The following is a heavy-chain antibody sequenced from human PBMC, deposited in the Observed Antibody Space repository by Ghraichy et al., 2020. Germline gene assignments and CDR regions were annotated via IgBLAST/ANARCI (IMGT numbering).Heavy chain of an antibody. D-gene: IGHD2-2*01. CDR3: ARGYDRYCSSTSCYLNWFDP. Sequence: GGSLRLSCAASGFTFSSYSMNWVRQAPGKGLEWVSSISSSSSYIYYADSVKGRFTISRDNAKNSLYLQMNSLRAEDTAVYYCARGYDRYCSSTSCYLNWFDPWGQGTLVTVSS. CDR1: GFTFSSYS. V-gene: IGHV3-21*01. J-gene: IGHJ5*02. CDR2: ISSSSSYI.